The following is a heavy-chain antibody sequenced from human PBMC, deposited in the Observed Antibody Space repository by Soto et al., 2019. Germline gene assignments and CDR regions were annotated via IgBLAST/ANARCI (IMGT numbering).Heavy chain of an antibody. CDR2: IKYDGGDK. D-gene: IGHD3-22*01. J-gene: IGHJ4*02. CDR3: ARDSYYDSSGYPNH. Sequence: PVGSLRLSCAAPGFNFRSYDMHRVRQAPGNGLEWVAVIKYDGGDKHYADSVRGRFTISRDNSENTLYLQMNSLRVEDTAVYHCARDSYYDSSGYPNHWGQGTLVTVSS. CDR1: GFNFRSYD. V-gene: IGHV3-33*08.